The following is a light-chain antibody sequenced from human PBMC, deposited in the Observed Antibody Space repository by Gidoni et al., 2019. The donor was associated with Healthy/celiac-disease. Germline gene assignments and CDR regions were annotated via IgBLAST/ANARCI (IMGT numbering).Light chain of an antibody. CDR1: QSSSSW. CDR3: QQYNSYSHT. J-gene: IGKJ2*01. V-gene: IGKV1-5*01. CDR2: DAS. Sequence: IQMTQSPSTLSASVGDRVTITRRASQSSSSWLAWYQQKPGKAPKLLIDDASSLESGVPARFSGSGAGTEFTRTSSSLQPDDFATYYCQQYNSYSHTFGQGTKLEIK.